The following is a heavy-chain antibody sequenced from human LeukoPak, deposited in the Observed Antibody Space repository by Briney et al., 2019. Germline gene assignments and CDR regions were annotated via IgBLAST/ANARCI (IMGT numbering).Heavy chain of an antibody. J-gene: IGHJ6*02. CDR1: GGSISSSNW. CDR3: YGSGSYKTYYYDMDV. D-gene: IGHD3-10*01. CDR2: IYHSGST. Sequence: PSETLSLTCAVSGGSISSSNWWSWVRQPPGKGLEWIGEIYHSGSTNYNPSLKSRVTISVDKSKNQFSLKLSSVTAADTAVYYCYGSGSYKTYYYDMDVWGQGTLVTVSS. V-gene: IGHV4-4*02.